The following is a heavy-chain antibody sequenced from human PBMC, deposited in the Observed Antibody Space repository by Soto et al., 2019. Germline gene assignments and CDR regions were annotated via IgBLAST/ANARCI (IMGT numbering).Heavy chain of an antibody. J-gene: IGHJ2*01. CDR2: IYYSGST. V-gene: IGHV4-59*08. Sequence: SETLSLTCTVSGGSISSYYWSWIRQPPGKGLEWIGYIYYSGSTNYNPSLKSRVTISVDTSKNQFSLKLSSVTAADTTVYYCARFNWYFDLWGRGTLVTVSS. CDR3: ARFNWYFDL. CDR1: GGSISSYY.